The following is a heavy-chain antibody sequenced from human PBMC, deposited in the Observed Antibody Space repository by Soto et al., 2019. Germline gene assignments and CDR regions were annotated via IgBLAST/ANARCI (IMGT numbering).Heavy chain of an antibody. V-gene: IGHV3-23*01. J-gene: IGHJ4*02. D-gene: IGHD6-13*01. CDR2: VSGNGGPS. CDR3: ARAGITAAVRVYFDY. Sequence: GGSLRLSCAASGFTFSIYAMTWVRQAPGKGLEWVSGVSGNGGPSYYADSVKGRFTISRDNSENTLYLQMNSLRAEDTAVYYCARAGITAAVRVYFDYWGQGTLVTVSS. CDR1: GFTFSIYA.